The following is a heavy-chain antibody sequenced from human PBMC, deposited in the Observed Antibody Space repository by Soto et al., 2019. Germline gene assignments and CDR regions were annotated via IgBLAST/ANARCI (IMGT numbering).Heavy chain of an antibody. CDR2: ISTTGDNT. CDR3: VKDRSNSDWCGYFDY. CDR1: GFTFSTYA. V-gene: IGHV3-23*01. D-gene: IGHD6-19*01. J-gene: IGHJ4*02. Sequence: PGGSLRLSCAASGFTFSTYAMNWVRQAPGKGLEWVSSISTTGDNTYYADSVKGRFTISRDNSKNTLYLQMNSLRAEDTAVYYCVKDRSNSDWCGYFDYWGQGTLVTVSS.